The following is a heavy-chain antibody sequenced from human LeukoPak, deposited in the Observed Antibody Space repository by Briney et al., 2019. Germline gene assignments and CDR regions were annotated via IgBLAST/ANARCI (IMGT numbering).Heavy chain of an antibody. J-gene: IGHJ4*02. V-gene: IGHV3-23*01. D-gene: IGHD1-26*01. CDR3: AKDFLSGSPGKPSY. CDR2: ISGSGGST. Sequence: GGSLRLSCAASGFTFSSYAMSWVRQAPGEGLEWVSLISGSGGSTYYADSAKGRFTISRDNSKNTLYLQMNSLRAEDTAVYYCAKDFLSGSPGKPSYWGQGTLVTVSS. CDR1: GFTFSSYA.